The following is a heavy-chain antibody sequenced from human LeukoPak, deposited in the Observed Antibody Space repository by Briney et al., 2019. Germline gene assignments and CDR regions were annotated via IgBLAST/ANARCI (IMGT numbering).Heavy chain of an antibody. V-gene: IGHV3-30*02. CDR2: IRYDGSNK. Sequence: GGSLRLSCEASGFTFSSYGMHWVRQAPGKGLEWVAFIRYDGSNKYYADSVKGRFTISRDNSKNTLYLQMNSLRAEDTAVYYCARAAGTGTRVFDYWGQGTLVTVSS. D-gene: IGHD6-13*01. J-gene: IGHJ4*02. CDR3: ARAAGTGTRVFDY. CDR1: GFTFSSYG.